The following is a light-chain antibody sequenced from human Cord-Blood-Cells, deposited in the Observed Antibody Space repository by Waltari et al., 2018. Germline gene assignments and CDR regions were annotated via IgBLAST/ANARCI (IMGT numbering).Light chain of an antibody. J-gene: IGLJ1*01. CDR3: QSYDSSLSGYV. V-gene: IGLV1-40*01. CDR1: SSNIGAGYD. Sequence: QSVLTQPPSVSGAPGQRVTISCTGSSSNIGAGYDVHWYQQLPGTAPKLLIYCTSSRPSGVPDRFSGSKSGTSASLAITGLQAEDEADYYCQSYDSSLSGYVFGTGTKVTVL. CDR2: CTS.